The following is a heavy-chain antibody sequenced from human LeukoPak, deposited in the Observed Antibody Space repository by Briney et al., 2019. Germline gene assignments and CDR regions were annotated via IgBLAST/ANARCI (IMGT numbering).Heavy chain of an antibody. CDR1: GFTFTSYA. D-gene: IGHD6-13*01. J-gene: IGHJ4*02. Sequence: PGGSLRLSCAASGFTFTSYAMSWIRQAPGKGLEWVSVIYSGGSTYYADSVKGRFTISRDNSKNTLYLQMNSLRAEDTAVCYCARVVKQQLVRNWGQGTLVTVSS. CDR3: ARVVKQQLVRN. V-gene: IGHV3-66*01. CDR2: IYSGGST.